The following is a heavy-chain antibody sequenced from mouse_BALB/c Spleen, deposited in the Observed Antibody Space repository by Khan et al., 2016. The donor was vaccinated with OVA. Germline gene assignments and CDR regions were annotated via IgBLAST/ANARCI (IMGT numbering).Heavy chain of an antibody. CDR1: GYTFTNCG. Sequence: QIQLVQSGPELKEPGETVKISCKASGYTFTNCGMNWVQQAPGKGLKWMGWINTYTGEPTYADDFKGRFAFSLETSASTAYLQINNLKNEDTATYCCARPPYFSYVLDYWGQGTSGTVSS. D-gene: IGHD2-10*01. V-gene: IGHV9-3-1*01. CDR2: INTYTGEP. CDR3: ARPPYFSYVLDY. J-gene: IGHJ4*01.